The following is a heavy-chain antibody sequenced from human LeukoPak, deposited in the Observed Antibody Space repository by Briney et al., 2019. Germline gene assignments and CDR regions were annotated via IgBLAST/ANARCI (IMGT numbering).Heavy chain of an antibody. Sequence: GGSLRLSCAASGFTFSSYAMSWVRQAPGKGLEWVAVIWYDGSNKYYADSVKGRFTISRDNSKNTLYLQMNSLRAEDTAVYYCARDGYYVTYYYYYYGMDVWGQGTTVTVSS. CDR1: GFTFSSYA. J-gene: IGHJ6*02. V-gene: IGHV3-33*08. CDR2: IWYDGSNK. CDR3: ARDGYYVTYYYYYYGMDV. D-gene: IGHD2/OR15-2a*01.